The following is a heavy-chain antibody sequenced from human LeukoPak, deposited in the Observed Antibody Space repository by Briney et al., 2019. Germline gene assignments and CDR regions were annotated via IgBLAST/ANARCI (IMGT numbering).Heavy chain of an antibody. J-gene: IGHJ6*02. CDR2: INAGNGNT. CDR1: GYTFTSYA. Sequence: GASVKVSCKASGYTFTSYAMHWVRQAHGQRLEWMGWINAGNGNTKYSQKFQGRVTITRDTSASTAYRELSSLRSEDTAVYYCARDPAGASAYYYYYGMDVWGQGTTVTVSS. D-gene: IGHD1-26*01. V-gene: IGHV1-3*01. CDR3: ARDPAGASAYYYYYGMDV.